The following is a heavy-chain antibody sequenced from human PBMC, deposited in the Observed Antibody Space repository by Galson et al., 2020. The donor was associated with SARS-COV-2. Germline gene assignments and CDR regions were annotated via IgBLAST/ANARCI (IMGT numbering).Heavy chain of an antibody. Sequence: SETLSLTCTVSGVSISSYYWSWIRQPPGKGLGWIGYIYYSGSTNYNPSLKSRVTISVDTSKNQFSMKLSSVTAADTAVYYCARESYDSSGYYLAYFDYWGQGTLVTVSS. V-gene: IGHV4-59*01. CDR3: ARESYDSSGYYLAYFDY. CDR1: GVSISSYY. J-gene: IGHJ4*02. D-gene: IGHD3-22*01. CDR2: IYYSGST.